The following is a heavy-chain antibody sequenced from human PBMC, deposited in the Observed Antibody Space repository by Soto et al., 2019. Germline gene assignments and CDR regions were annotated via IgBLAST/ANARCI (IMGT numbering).Heavy chain of an antibody. CDR3: ARQRYSGYGTKGSFDP. CDR1: SGCMRSQY. D-gene: IGHD5-12*01. CDR2: IYYSGST. J-gene: IGHJ5*02. V-gene: IGHV4-59*11. Sequence: PSESLSLTCAVSSGCMRSQYGSWIRQNPGKGLEWIGYIYYSGSTNYNPSLKSRVTISVDTSKNQFSLKLSSVTAADTAVYYCARQRYSGYGTKGSFDPWGQGTLVTVSS.